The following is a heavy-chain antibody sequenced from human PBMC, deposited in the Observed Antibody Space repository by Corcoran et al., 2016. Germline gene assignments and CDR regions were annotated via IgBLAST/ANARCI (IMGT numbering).Heavy chain of an antibody. D-gene: IGHD6-19*01. V-gene: IGHV2-26*01. J-gene: IGHJ4*02. CDR3: ARTASGGQWLVLPYYFDY. CDR2: IFSNDEK. Sequence: QVTLKESGPVLVKPTETLTLTCTVSGFSLSNARMGVSWIRQPPGKALEWLAHIFSNDEKSYSTSLKSRLTISKDTSKSQVVLTMTNMDPVDTATYDCARTASGGQWLVLPYYFDYWGQGTLVTVSS. CDR1: GFSLSNARMG.